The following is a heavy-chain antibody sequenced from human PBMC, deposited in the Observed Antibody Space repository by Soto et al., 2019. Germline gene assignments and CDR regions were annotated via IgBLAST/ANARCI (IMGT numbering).Heavy chain of an antibody. D-gene: IGHD1-7*01. CDR2: INHRGSS. V-gene: IGHV4-34*01. CDR3: ARFDNRNSIYGVQV. Sequence: SETLSLTCAVNGGSLSGYYWSWIRQSPGKGLEWIGEINHRGSSDYNPSLKSRVTLSIDASMNHVTLELTYVTAAGTAVYYCARFDNRNSIYGVQVWGEGTAVTVSS. CDR1: GGSLSGYY. J-gene: IGHJ6*04.